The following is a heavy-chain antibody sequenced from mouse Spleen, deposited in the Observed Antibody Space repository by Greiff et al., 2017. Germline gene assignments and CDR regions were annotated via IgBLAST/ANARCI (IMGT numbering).Heavy chain of an antibody. CDR2: IWSGGST. D-gene: IGHD1-2*01. Sequence: QVQLQQSGPGLVQPSQSLSITCTVSGFSLTSYGVHWVRQSPGKGLEWLGVIWSGGSTDYNAAFISRLSISKDNSKSQVFFKMNSLQADDTAIYYCARSRLLRLRGDYWYFDVWGAGTTVTDSS. CDR3: ARSRLLRLRGDYWYFDV. CDR1: GFSLTSYG. J-gene: IGHJ1*01. V-gene: IGHV2-2*01.